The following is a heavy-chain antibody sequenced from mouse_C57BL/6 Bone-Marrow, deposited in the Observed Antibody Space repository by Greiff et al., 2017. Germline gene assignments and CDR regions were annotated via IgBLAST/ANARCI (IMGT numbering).Heavy chain of an antibody. CDR1: GYSITSGYY. CDR2: ISYDGSN. D-gene: IGHD1-1*01. V-gene: IGHV3-6*01. J-gene: IGHJ1*03. Sequence: VQLQESGPGLVKPSQSLSLTCSVTGYSITSGYYWNWIRQFPGNKLEWMGYISYDGSNNYNPSLKNRISITRDTSKNQFFLKLNSVTTEDTAAYYCARETTTVVARYFDVWGTGTTVTVSS. CDR3: ARETTTVVARYFDV.